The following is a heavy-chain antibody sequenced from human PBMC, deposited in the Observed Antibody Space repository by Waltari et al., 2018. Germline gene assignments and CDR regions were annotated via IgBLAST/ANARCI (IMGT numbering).Heavy chain of an antibody. CDR3: AKDHSPYWFDY. CDR2: IYSGGST. D-gene: IGHD2-8*02. CDR1: GFTFSSYA. J-gene: IGHJ4*02. Sequence: EVQLLESGGGLVQPGGSLRLSCAASGFTFSSYAMSWVRQAPGKGLEWVSVIYSGGSTYYAHSVEGRFTISRDNSKNTLYLQMNSLRAEDTAVYYCAKDHSPYWFDYWGQGTLVTVSS. V-gene: IGHV3-23*03.